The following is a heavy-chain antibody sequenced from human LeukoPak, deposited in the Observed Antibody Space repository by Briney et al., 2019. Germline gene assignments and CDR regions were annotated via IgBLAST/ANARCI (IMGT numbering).Heavy chain of an antibody. Sequence: ASVKVSCKASGYTFTSYGISWVRQAPGQGLEWMGWISAYNGNTNYAQKLQGRVTMTTDTSTSTAYMELRSLRSDDTAVYYCAAERAYSSSWYGAYYYYYGMDVWGQGTAVTVSS. J-gene: IGHJ6*02. CDR2: ISAYNGNT. CDR3: AAERAYSSSWYGAYYYYYGMDV. CDR1: GYTFTSYG. D-gene: IGHD6-13*01. V-gene: IGHV1-18*01.